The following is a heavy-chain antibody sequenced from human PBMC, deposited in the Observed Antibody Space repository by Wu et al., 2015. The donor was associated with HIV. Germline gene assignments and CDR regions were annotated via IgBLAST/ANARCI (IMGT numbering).Heavy chain of an antibody. Sequence: QVQLVQSGAEVKKPGASVKVSCKASGYTFTSYGISWVRQAPGQGLEWMGWISAYNGNTNYAQKLQGRVTMTTDTSTSTAYMELRSLRSDDTAVYYCARVGRGGSGSYYTENLPADDWGQGTLVTVSS. CDR2: ISAYNGNT. CDR1: GYTFTSYG. V-gene: IGHV1-18*01. D-gene: IGHD3-10*01. J-gene: IGHJ4*02. CDR3: ARVGRGGSGSYYTENLPADD.